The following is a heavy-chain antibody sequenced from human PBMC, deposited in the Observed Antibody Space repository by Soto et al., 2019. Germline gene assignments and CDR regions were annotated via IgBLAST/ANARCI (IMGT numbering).Heavy chain of an antibody. J-gene: IGHJ4*02. CDR2: IHYSGST. CDR3: ARVSGWLQLLDY. Sequence: QVQLQESGPGLVKPSQTLSLTGTVSGGSISSGDYYWSWIRQPPGKGLEWIGHIHYSGSTYYNPSLKSRVTISVDTSKNQFSLILRSVTAADTAVYYCARVSGWLQLLDYWGQGTLVTVSP. D-gene: IGHD4-4*01. CDR1: GGSISSGDYY. V-gene: IGHV4-30-4*01.